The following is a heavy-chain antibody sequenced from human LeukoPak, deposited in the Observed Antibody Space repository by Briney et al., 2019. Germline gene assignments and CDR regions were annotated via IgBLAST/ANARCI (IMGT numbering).Heavy chain of an antibody. J-gene: IGHJ4*02. CDR2: IYYSGNT. D-gene: IGHD1-20*01. V-gene: IGHV4-30-4*01. Sequence: SQTLSLTCAVSGGSIRSGDYYWSWARQPPGKGLGWIGHIYYSGNTYYNPSLKSRVAISVDTSKNQFSLKLSSVTAADTAVYYCACVTGLYYFDFWGQGTLVTVSS. CDR1: GGSIRSGDYY. CDR3: ACVTGLYYFDF.